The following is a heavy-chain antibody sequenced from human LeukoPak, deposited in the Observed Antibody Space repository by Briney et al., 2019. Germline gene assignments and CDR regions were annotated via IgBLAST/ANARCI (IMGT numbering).Heavy chain of an antibody. D-gene: IGHD1-26*01. V-gene: IGHV4-38-2*02. CDR1: GYSISSGYY. CDR2: IYHSGST. J-gene: IGHJ4*02. CDR3: ARDLHVYSSFDY. Sequence: SETLSLTCTVSGYSISSGYYWGWIRQPPGKGLEWIGSIYHSGSTYYNPSLKSRVTISVDTSKNQFSLKLSSVTAADTAVYYCARDLHVYSSFDYWGQGTLVTVSS.